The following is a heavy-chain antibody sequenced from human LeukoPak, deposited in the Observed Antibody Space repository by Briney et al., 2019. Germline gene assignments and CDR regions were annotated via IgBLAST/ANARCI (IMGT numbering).Heavy chain of an antibody. CDR3: ARARTRYSGSYGGAFDI. Sequence: SGGSLRLSCAASGFTFSSYWMSWVRQAPGKGLEWVANIKQDGSEKYYVDSAKGRFTISRDNAKNSLYLQMNSLRAEDTAVYYCARARTRYSGSYGGAFDIWGQGTMVTVSS. J-gene: IGHJ3*02. V-gene: IGHV3-7*01. D-gene: IGHD1-26*01. CDR1: GFTFSSYW. CDR2: IKQDGSEK.